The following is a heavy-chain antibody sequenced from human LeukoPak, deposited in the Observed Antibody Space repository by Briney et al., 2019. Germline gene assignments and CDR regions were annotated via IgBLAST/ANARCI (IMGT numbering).Heavy chain of an antibody. Sequence: ASVTHSCKASGYTFTSYYMHWVRLAPGQGLEWMGIINPSGGSTSYAQKFQGRVTMARDTSTSTVYMELSSLRSEDTAVYYCAREYGDYEAYFDNSGERCLVTVSS. CDR2: INPSGGST. D-gene: IGHD4-17*01. CDR3: AREYGDYEAYFDN. CDR1: GYTFTSYY. J-gene: IGHJ4*02. V-gene: IGHV1-46*01.